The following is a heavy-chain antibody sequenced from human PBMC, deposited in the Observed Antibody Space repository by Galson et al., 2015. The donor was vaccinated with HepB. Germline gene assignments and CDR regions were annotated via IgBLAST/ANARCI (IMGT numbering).Heavy chain of an antibody. D-gene: IGHD2-15*01. CDR3: ARGAVVVAVGATESNWFDP. V-gene: IGHV1-18*01. CDR1: YTSSSYS. Sequence: YTSSSYSITWVRQAPGQGLEWVGWISPHNRYTNYAQNFQGRVTMTTDTSTNTAYMELRSLRSDDTAIYYCARGAVVVAVGATESNWFDPWGRGTLVTVSS. CDR2: ISPHNRYT. J-gene: IGHJ5*02.